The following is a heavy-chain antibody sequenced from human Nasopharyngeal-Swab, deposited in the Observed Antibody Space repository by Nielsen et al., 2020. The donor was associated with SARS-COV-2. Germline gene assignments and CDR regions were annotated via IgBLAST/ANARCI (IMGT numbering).Heavy chain of an antibody. Sequence: VRQAPGKGLEWAAVIWYDGSNKYYADSVKGRFTISRDNSKNTLYLQMNSLRAEDTAVYYCARDQGFGSGRDYWGQGTLVTVSS. V-gene: IGHV3-33*01. CDR2: IWYDGSNK. J-gene: IGHJ4*02. CDR3: ARDQGFGSGRDY. D-gene: IGHD6-19*01.